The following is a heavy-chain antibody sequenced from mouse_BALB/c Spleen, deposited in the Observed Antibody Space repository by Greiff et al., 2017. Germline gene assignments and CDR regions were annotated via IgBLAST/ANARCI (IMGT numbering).Heavy chain of an antibody. CDR3: ASLTGMVY. CDR1: GYSITSGYN. Sequence: EVKLVESGPGLVKPSQSLSLSCTVTGYSITSGYNWHLIRQFPGNKLEWMRYIHYSGSTNYKPSLKSRISITRDTSKNQFFLQLNSVTTEDPATYYCASLTGMVYWGQGTTLTVSS. D-gene: IGHD4-1*01. V-gene: IGHV3-1*02. CDR2: IHYSGST. J-gene: IGHJ2*01.